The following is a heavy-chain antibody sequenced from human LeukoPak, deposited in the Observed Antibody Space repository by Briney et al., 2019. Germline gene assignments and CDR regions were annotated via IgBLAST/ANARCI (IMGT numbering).Heavy chain of an antibody. CDR1: GGSISSGGYS. Sequence: SQTLSLTCAVSGGSISSGGYSWSWIRQPPGKGLEWIGYIYHSGSTYYNPSLKSRVTISVDRSKNQFSLKLSSVTAADTAVYYCTRDSRYGMDVWGQGTTVTVSS. V-gene: IGHV4-30-2*01. CDR2: IYHSGST. J-gene: IGHJ6*02. CDR3: TRDSRYGMDV.